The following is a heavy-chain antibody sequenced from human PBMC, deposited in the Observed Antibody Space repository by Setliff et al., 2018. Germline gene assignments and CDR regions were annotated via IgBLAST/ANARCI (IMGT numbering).Heavy chain of an antibody. J-gene: IGHJ4*02. Sequence: PGGSLRLSCEASGFTFSNYWMSWVRQTAGKGLEWVANIKQDGSDKYYVDSVKGRFTISRDNAKNSLYLQMNSLRAEDTAVYYCARLRKDYGDYYYFDYWGQGTLVTVSS. CDR2: IKQDGSDK. D-gene: IGHD4-17*01. CDR3: ARLRKDYGDYYYFDY. CDR1: GFTFSNYW. V-gene: IGHV3-7*01.